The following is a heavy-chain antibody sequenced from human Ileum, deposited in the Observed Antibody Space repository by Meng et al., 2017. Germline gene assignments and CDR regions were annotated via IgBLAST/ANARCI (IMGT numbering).Heavy chain of an antibody. D-gene: IGHD3-10*02. J-gene: IGHJ4*02. CDR1: GFTFSSHE. CDR2: ISGSSSSI. CDR3: ARGERPTRAMFLPD. V-gene: IGHV3-48*03. Sequence: GESLKISCAASGFTFSSHEMNWVRQAPGKGLEWISCISGSSSSIYYADSVKGRFTISRDNAKNSLYLQMHSLTAEDTSVYYCARGERPTRAMFLPDWGQGALVTVSS.